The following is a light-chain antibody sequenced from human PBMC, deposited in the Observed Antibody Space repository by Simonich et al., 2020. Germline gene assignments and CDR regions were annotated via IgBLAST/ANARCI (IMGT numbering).Light chain of an antibody. CDR1: QDIINY. CDR2: DAS. Sequence: DIQMTQSPSYLSASVGDRVTITCQASQDIINYLNWYQQKPGKAPKLLIYDASNLETGVPSRVSGSGSGTDFTFTISSLQPEDIATYYCQQYDNLPYTFGQGTKLEIK. J-gene: IGKJ2*01. V-gene: IGKV1-33*01. CDR3: QQYDNLPYT.